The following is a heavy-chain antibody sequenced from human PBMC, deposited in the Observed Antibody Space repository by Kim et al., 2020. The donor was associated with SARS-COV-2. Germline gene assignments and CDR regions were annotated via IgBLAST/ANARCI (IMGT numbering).Heavy chain of an antibody. V-gene: IGHV4-39*01. D-gene: IGHD6-19*01. CDR3: ARHASGGRISGWYHDY. Sequence: SETLSLTCSVSGGSISSSSYYWGWIRQPPGKGLEWLGTIFYSGSTYYNPSLESRITISVDTSKNQFSLKLSSVTDADTAMYYCARHASGGRISGWYHDYWGQGTLVTVSS. CDR1: GGSISSSSYY. CDR2: IFYSGST. J-gene: IGHJ4*02.